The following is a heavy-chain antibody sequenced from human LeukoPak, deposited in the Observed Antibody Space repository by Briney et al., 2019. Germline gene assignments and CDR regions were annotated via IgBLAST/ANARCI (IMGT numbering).Heavy chain of an antibody. J-gene: IGHJ4*02. V-gene: IGHV1-2*02. CDR1: GYTFTAYY. CDR2: INPDSGGT. CDR3: ARANYYDSSGSLDY. D-gene: IGHD3-22*01. Sequence: ASVKVSCKASGYTFTAYYMHWVRQAPGQGPEWMGWINPDSGGTNYAQKFQGRVTMTKDTSINTAYMELSRLRSDDTAVYYCARANYYDSSGSLDYWGQGTLVTVSS.